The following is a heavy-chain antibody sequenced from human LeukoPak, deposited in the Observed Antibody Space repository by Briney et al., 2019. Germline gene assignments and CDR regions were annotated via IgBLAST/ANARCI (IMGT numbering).Heavy chain of an antibody. J-gene: IGHJ5*02. Sequence: GGSLRLSCAASGFTFNAYYMSWIRQAPGKGLEWLSYINIGGTNTHYADSVKGRFTISRDNAKKSLYLEMNNLRAEDTAVYYCATDAAGFDTWGQGVLVTVSS. CDR3: ATDAAGFDT. CDR1: GFTFNAYY. V-gene: IGHV3-11*01. CDR2: INIGGTNT.